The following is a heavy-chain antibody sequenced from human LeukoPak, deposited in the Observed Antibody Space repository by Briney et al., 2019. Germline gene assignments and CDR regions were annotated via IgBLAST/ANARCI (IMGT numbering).Heavy chain of an antibody. J-gene: IGHJ3*02. V-gene: IGHV3-9*03. CDR2: ISWDSSSV. D-gene: IGHD2-15*01. Sequence: PGRSLRLSCAASGFTFRDYAMYWVRQAPGKGLEWVSGISWDSSSVAYADSVKGRFTISRDNAKNSLYLQMNSVRAEDMALYYCAKDVGGPLADAFDIWGQGTMVTVSS. CDR3: AKDVGGPLADAFDI. CDR1: GFTFRDYA.